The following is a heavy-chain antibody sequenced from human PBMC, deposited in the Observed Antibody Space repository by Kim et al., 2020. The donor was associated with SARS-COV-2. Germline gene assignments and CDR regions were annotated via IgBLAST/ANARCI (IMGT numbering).Heavy chain of an antibody. D-gene: IGHD6-6*01. J-gene: IGHJ6*02. Sequence: GGSLRLSCAASGFTFSSYWMSWVRQAPGKGLEWVANIKQDGSEKYYVDSVKGRCTISRDNAKNSLYLQMNSLRAEDTAVYYCARDDRIAARHPYYYGMDVWDQGPTVTVSS. CDR2: IKQDGSEK. V-gene: IGHV3-7*03. CDR1: GFTFSSYW. CDR3: ARDDRIAARHPYYYGMDV.